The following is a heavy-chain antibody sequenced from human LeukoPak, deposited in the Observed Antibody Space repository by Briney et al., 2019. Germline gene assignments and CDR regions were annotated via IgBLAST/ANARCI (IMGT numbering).Heavy chain of an antibody. J-gene: IGHJ5*02. Sequence: GESLKISCKGSGYSFTSYWIGWVRQMPGKGLEWMGIIYPGDSDTRYSPSFQGQVTISADKSISTAYLQWGSLKASDTAMYYCARGLDCTNGVWYYKPWGQGTLVTVSS. CDR2: IYPGDSDT. CDR1: GYSFTSYW. V-gene: IGHV5-51*01. CDR3: ARGLDCTNGVWYYKP. D-gene: IGHD2-8*01.